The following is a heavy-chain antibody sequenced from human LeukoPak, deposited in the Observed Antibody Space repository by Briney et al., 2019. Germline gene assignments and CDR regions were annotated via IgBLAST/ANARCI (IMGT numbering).Heavy chain of an antibody. CDR1: GGSIGSDY. Sequence: PSETLSLTCTVSGGSIGSDYWTWIRQPPGKGLEYIGYIYYTGGTNYNPSLKSRVTISVDTSKNQFSLKLSSVTAADTAVYYCARQGAGGRAFDIWGQGTMVTVSS. CDR3: ARQGAGGRAFDI. J-gene: IGHJ3*02. CDR2: IYYTGGT. V-gene: IGHV4-59*08. D-gene: IGHD6-19*01.